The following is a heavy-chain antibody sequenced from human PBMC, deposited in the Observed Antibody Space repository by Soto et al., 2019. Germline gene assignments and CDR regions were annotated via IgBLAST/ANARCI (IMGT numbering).Heavy chain of an antibody. J-gene: IGHJ4*02. CDR2: ISYDGSNK. Sequence: GGSLRLSCAASGFTFSSYAMHWVRQAPGKGLEWVAVISYDGSNKYYADSVKGRFTISRDNSKNTLYLQMNSLRAEDTAVYYCARDGDQYSSSPMVVLWGQGTLVTVSS. V-gene: IGHV3-30-3*01. CDR3: ARDGDQYSSSPMVVL. D-gene: IGHD6-6*01. CDR1: GFTFSSYA.